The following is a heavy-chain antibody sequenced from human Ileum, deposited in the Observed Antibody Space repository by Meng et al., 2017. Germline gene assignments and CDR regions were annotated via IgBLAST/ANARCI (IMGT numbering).Heavy chain of an antibody. V-gene: IGHV6-1*01. D-gene: IGHD3-3*01. CDR1: GGSVSSNIAA. Sequence: QLHLQPPVPGLVKPSQTLSPTCAVSGGSVSSNIAAWNWIRQSPMRGLEWLGRTYYRSKWYSEYAVSVKSRISITPDTSKNQFSLQMNSVTPEDTAVYYCASGSGSLDYWGPGTLVTVSS. J-gene: IGHJ4*02. CDR2: TYYRSKWYS. CDR3: ASGSGSLDY.